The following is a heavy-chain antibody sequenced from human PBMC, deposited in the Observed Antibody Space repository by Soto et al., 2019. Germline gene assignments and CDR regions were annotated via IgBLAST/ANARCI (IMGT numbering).Heavy chain of an antibody. Sequence: QVQLVQSGAEVKKPGASVKVSCKASGYTFTSYGISWVRQAPGQGLEWMGWISAYNGNTNYAQKLQGRVTMTTDTPTSTAYMELRSLRSDDTAVYYCARDERRVPAAMSWFDPWGQGTLVTVSS. CDR3: ARDERRVPAAMSWFDP. V-gene: IGHV1-18*01. J-gene: IGHJ5*02. D-gene: IGHD2-2*01. CDR1: GYTFTSYG. CDR2: ISAYNGNT.